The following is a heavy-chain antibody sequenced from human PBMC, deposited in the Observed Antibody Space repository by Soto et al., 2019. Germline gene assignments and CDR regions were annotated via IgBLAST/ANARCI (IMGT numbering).Heavy chain of an antibody. D-gene: IGHD3-10*01. CDR2: ISSSSSYI. CDR1: GFTFSSYS. J-gene: IGHJ6*03. Sequence: GGSLRLSCAASGFTFSSYSMNWVRQAPGKGLEWVSSISSSSSYIYYADSVKGRFTISRDNAKNSLYLQMNSLRAEDTAVYYCARDPELMQTYYMDVWGKGTTVTVSS. V-gene: IGHV3-21*01. CDR3: ARDPELMQTYYMDV.